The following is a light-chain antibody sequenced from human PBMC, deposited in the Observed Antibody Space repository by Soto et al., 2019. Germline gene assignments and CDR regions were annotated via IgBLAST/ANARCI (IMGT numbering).Light chain of an antibody. CDR3: QQYGSSGT. V-gene: IGKV3-20*01. CDR1: QSVSSSY. J-gene: IGKJ1*01. CDR2: GAS. Sequence: EIVLTQSPGTLSLSPGERATLSCRASQSVSSSYLAWYQQKPGQAPRLVISGASSRTSGIPDRFSASGSGTDFTLTISRLEPEDFAVYYCQQYGSSGTFGQGTKVDIK.